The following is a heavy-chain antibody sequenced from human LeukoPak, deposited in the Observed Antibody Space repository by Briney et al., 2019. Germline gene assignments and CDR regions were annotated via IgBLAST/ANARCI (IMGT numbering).Heavy chain of an antibody. D-gene: IGHD3-10*01. Sequence: GGSLRLSCAASGFTFSVYSMNWVRQAPGKGLEWVSYITASSRTKYYADSVKGRFSVSRDNAKSSLFLQMNSLRAEDTAVYYCARDITMVRTYYYNGMDVWGQGTTVTVSS. CDR2: ITASSRTK. V-gene: IGHV3-48*01. CDR3: ARDITMVRTYYYNGMDV. J-gene: IGHJ6*02. CDR1: GFTFSVYS.